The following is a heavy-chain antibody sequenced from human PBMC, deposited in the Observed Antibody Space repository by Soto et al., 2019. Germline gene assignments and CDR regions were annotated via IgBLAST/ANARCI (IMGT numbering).Heavy chain of an antibody. Sequence: LRLSCGASGFTFSSHAMTWVRQAPGKGLEWVSAISGSGDSTYYADSVKGRFTISRDNSKNTMFLQINSLRAEDTAVYYCAQGRGLVSPHYWGQGTLVTVSS. CDR3: AQGRGLVSPHY. CDR1: GFTFSSHA. D-gene: IGHD3-9*01. V-gene: IGHV3-23*01. CDR2: ISGSGDST. J-gene: IGHJ4*02.